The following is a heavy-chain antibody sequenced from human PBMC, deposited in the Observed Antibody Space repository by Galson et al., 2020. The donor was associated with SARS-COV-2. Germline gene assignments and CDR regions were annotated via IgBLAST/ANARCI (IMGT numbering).Heavy chain of an antibody. J-gene: IGHJ4*02. CDR2: ITWTGANT. CDR1: GFSFQDYG. Sequence: GESLKISCAASGFSFQDYGMHWVRQAPGKGLEWVSLITWTGANTHFADSVKGRFTISRDNSKNYVYLQMNSLRTEDTAMYYCAKDHDNWDLRGDCLDSWGQGTLVTVSS. CDR3: AKDHDNWDLRGDCLDS. V-gene: IGHV3-43*01. D-gene: IGHD1-1*01.